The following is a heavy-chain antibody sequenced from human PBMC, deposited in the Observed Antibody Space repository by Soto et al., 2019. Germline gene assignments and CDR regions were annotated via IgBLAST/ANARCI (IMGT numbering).Heavy chain of an antibody. CDR3: EKDIVGPDYGDYGFDS. D-gene: IGHD4-17*01. V-gene: IGHV3-9*01. CDR2: ISWDGSRA. CDR1: GFTFDDYA. Sequence: EVQLVESGGGLVQPGRSLRLSCASSGFTFDDYAMHWVRQPPGKGLEWVSGISWDGSRAGYADSVKGRFTISRDNARNSLYLQINSLRPEDTALYYCEKDIVGPDYGDYGFDSWGQGTLITVSS. J-gene: IGHJ4*02.